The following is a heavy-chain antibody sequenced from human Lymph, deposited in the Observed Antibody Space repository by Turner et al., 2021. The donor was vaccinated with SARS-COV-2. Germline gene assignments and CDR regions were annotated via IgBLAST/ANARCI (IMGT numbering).Heavy chain of an antibody. Sequence: EVQLVQSGAEVKKPGESLKIFCKGSGYSFPTYWIGWVRQMPGKGLEWMVIIYPGDSDTRYSPSFQGQVTISADKSISTAYLQWSSLKASDTAMYYCARLPIARGYSGYDFYYFDYWGQGTLVTVSS. CDR2: IYPGDSDT. CDR1: GYSFPTYW. D-gene: IGHD5-12*01. J-gene: IGHJ4*02. V-gene: IGHV5-51*01. CDR3: ARLPIARGYSGYDFYYFDY.